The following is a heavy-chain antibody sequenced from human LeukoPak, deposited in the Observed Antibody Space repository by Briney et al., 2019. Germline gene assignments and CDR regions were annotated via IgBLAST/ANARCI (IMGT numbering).Heavy chain of an antibody. CDR1: GGTFSSYA. J-gene: IGHJ5*02. CDR3: ARDRGGYVGWFDP. V-gene: IGHV1-69*13. CDR2: IIPIFGTA. D-gene: IGHD5-12*01. Sequence: ASVKVSCKASGGTFSSYAISWVRQAPGQGLEWMGGIIPIFGTANYAQKFQGRVTITADESTSTAYMELRSLRSDDTAVYYCARDRGGYVGWFDPWGQGTLVTVSS.